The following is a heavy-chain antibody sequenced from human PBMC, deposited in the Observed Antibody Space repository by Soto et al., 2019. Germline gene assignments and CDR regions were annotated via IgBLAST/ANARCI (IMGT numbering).Heavy chain of an antibody. CDR3: ARESEDLTSNFDY. V-gene: IGHV3-21*06. CDR2: ISSTTNYI. CDR1: GFIFTRYS. J-gene: IGHJ4*02. Sequence: GSLRLSCAASGFIFTRYSMNWVRRAPGKGLEWVSSISSTTNYIYYGDSMKGRFTISRDNAKNSLYLEMNSLRAEDTAVYYCARESEDLTSNFDYWGQGTLVTVSS.